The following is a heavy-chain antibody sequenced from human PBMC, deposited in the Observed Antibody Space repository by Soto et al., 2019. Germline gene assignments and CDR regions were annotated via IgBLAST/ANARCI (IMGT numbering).Heavy chain of an antibody. Sequence: SVKVSCKASGGTFGSYAISWVRQAPGQGLEWMGGIIPIFGTANYAQKFQGRVTITADKSTSTAYMELSSLRSEDTAVYYCARNSPTVTGWFDPWGQGTLVTVSS. V-gene: IGHV1-69*06. D-gene: IGHD4-17*01. CDR2: IIPIFGTA. CDR3: ARNSPTVTGWFDP. J-gene: IGHJ5*02. CDR1: GGTFGSYA.